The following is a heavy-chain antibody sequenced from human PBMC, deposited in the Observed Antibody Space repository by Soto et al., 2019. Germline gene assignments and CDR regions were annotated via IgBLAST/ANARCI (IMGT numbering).Heavy chain of an antibody. J-gene: IGHJ3*02. CDR2: IDPSDSYT. V-gene: IGHV5-10-1*01. Sequence: GESLKISCKGSGYSFTSYWISWVRQMPGKGLEWMGRIDPSDSYTNYSPSFQGHVTISADKSISTAYLQWSSLKASDTAMYYCATTTVTTFGSQGAFDIWGQGTMVT. CDR3: ATTTVTTFGSQGAFDI. D-gene: IGHD4-17*01. CDR1: GYSFTSYW.